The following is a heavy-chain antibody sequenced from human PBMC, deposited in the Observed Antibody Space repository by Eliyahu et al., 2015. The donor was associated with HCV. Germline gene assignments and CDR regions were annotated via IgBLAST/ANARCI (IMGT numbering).Heavy chain of an antibody. CDR1: GFTFSSYS. CDR2: ISSSSSTI. J-gene: IGHJ6*02. Sequence: EVQLVESGGGLVQPGGSLRLSCAASGFTFSSYSMNWVRQAPGKGLEWVSYISSSSSTIYYADSVKGRFTISRDNAKNSLYLQMNSLRAEDTAVYYCARVGGQAYYGMDVWGQGTTVTVSS. CDR3: ARVGGQAYYGMDV. V-gene: IGHV3-48*01.